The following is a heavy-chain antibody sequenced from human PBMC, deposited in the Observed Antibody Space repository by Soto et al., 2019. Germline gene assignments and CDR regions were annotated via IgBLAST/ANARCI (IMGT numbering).Heavy chain of an antibody. CDR1: GFTFSDYY. Sequence: GGSLRLSCAASGFTFSDYYMSWIRQAPGRGLEWVSYISSSGRTIYYADSVQGRFTISRDNAKKSLYLQMNSLRAEDTAVYYCERNSEHFEYWGQGTLVTVSS. D-gene: IGHD6-13*01. V-gene: IGHV3-11*01. CDR3: ERNSEHFEY. CDR2: ISSSGRTI. J-gene: IGHJ4*02.